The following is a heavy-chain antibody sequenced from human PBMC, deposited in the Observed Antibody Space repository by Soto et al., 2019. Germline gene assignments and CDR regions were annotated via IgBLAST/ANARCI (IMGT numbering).Heavy chain of an antibody. Sequence: QVQLQQWGAGLLKPSETLSLTCAVYGGSFSGYYWSWIRQPPGKGLEWIGEINHSGSTNYNPSLKSRVHISVDTSKNQFSLKLSSVTAADTAVYYCARASIFGVVPDYWGQGTLVTVSS. V-gene: IGHV4-34*01. D-gene: IGHD3-3*01. CDR2: INHSGST. CDR3: ARASIFGVVPDY. J-gene: IGHJ4*02. CDR1: GGSFSGYY.